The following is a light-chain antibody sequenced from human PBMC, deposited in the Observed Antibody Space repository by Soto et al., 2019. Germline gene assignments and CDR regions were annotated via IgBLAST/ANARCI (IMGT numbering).Light chain of an antibody. J-gene: IGLJ7*01. CDR3: NSYAGVNNYV. Sequence: QSALTQPPSASGSPGQSVTISCTGTSGDVGGHNFVSWYQQHPGKAPKLIIYEVSKRPSGVPDRFSGSKSGNTASLTVSGLQAEDEADYYCNSYAGVNNYVFGTGTQLTVL. V-gene: IGLV2-8*01. CDR2: EVS. CDR1: SGDVGGHNF.